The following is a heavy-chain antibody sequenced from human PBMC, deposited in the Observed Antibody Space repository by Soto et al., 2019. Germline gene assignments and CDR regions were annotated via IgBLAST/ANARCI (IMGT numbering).Heavy chain of an antibody. CDR3: ARDWSDIVVVPAANFDY. D-gene: IGHD2-2*01. V-gene: IGHV1-18*01. Sequence: ASVKVSWKASGYTFTSYGISWVRQAPGQGLEWMGWISAYNGNTNYAQKLQGRVTMTTDTSTSTAYMELRSLRSDDTAVYYCARDWSDIVVVPAANFDYWGQGTLVTVSS. CDR2: ISAYNGNT. CDR1: GYTFTSYG. J-gene: IGHJ4*02.